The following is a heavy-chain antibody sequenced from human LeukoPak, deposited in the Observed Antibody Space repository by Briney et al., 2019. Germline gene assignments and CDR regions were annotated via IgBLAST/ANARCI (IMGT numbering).Heavy chain of an antibody. Sequence: ASVKVSCKASGYTFTGYYMHWVRQAPGQGLEWMGWINPNSGGTNYAQKFQGRVTMTTDTSISTAYMELSRLRSDDTAVYYCARGYCSSTSCFGFDPWGQGTLVTVSS. D-gene: IGHD2-2*01. CDR1: GYTFTGYY. CDR2: INPNSGGT. CDR3: ARGYCSSTSCFGFDP. J-gene: IGHJ5*02. V-gene: IGHV1-2*02.